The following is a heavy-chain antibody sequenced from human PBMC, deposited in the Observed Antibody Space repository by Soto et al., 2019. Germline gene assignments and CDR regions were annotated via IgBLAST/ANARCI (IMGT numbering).Heavy chain of an antibody. CDR3: AKDTEMTPRYYFDY. J-gene: IGHJ4*02. CDR1: GFTFDDYA. CDR2: ISWNTGSI. Sequence: GGSLRLSCAASGFTFDDYAMHWVRQVPGKGLQWVSGISWNTGSIGYADSVKGRFTISRDNAKNSLYLQMNSLRAEDTALYYCAKDTEMTPRYYFDYWGQGTLVTVSS. V-gene: IGHV3-9*01.